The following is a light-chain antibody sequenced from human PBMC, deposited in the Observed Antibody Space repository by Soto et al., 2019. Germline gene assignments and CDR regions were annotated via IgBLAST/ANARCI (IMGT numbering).Light chain of an antibody. V-gene: IGKV1-5*01. CDR1: QNVNNW. CDR3: QRYNSYSRT. J-gene: IGKJ1*01. Sequence: DIQMTQSPSTLSASVGDSVTITCRASQNVNNWVAWYQQKPGKAPRFLIYDASSLESGLPSRFSGSGSGTDFTLTISSLQPDDFATYYCQRYNSYSRTFGQGTKVEIK. CDR2: DAS.